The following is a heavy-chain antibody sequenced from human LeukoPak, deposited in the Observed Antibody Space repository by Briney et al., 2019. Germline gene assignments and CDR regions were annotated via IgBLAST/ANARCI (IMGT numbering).Heavy chain of an antibody. D-gene: IGHD2-2*01. CDR2: IQYDGSNK. J-gene: IGHJ4*02. V-gene: IGHV3-30*02. CDR1: GFTFSSYG. CDR3: ANQNRDIVVLPALFDY. Sequence: GGTLRLSCAASGFTFSSYGMHWVRQAPGKGLEGVAFIQYDGSNKYYADSVKGRFTISRDDTQNTLYLKMNSLRAEDTAGYYCANQNRDIVVLPALFDYWGQGTLVTVSS.